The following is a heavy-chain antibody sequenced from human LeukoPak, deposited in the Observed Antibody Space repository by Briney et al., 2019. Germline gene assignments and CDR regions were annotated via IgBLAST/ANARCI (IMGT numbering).Heavy chain of an antibody. CDR1: GFTFSNSW. J-gene: IGHJ4*02. CDR3: ARGAINSASYYAYFDH. D-gene: IGHD1-26*01. Sequence: GGSLRLSCGAFGFTFSNSWMTWIRQAPGKGLEWVATISPDGGEKNYVDSVKGRFTISRDNAKKSLYLQMNSLRAEDTAVYYCARGAINSASYYAYFDHWGQGILVAVSS. V-gene: IGHV3-7*01. CDR2: ISPDGGEK.